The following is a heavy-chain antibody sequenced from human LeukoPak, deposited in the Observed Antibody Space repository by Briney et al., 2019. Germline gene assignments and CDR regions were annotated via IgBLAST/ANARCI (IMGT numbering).Heavy chain of an antibody. V-gene: IGHV1-18*01. CDR3: AREGALYDSSDHYLSRFDP. CDR2: ISAYNGNT. CDR1: GYTFSTYG. J-gene: IGHJ5*02. D-gene: IGHD3-22*01. Sequence: ASVKVSCRTSGYTFSTYGIAWVRQAPGQGLEWVGWISAYNGNTNYAQNLQGRVTMTTDTSTSTAYMELGSLRSDDTAVYYCAREGALYDSSDHYLSRFDPWGQGTLVTVSS.